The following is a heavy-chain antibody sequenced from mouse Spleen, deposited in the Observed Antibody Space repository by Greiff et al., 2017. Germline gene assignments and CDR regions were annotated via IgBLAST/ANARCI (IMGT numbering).Heavy chain of an antibody. V-gene: IGHV5-9*02. J-gene: IGHJ2*01. CDR1: GFAFSSYD. CDR2: ISSGGSYT. D-gene: IGHD1-1*01. Sequence: EVKVEESGGGLVKPGGSLKLSCAASGFAFSSYDMSWVRQTPEKRLEWVATISSGGSYTYYPDSVKGRFTISRDNARNTLYLQMSSLRSEDTALYYCARQGGSSLYFDYWGQGTTLTVSS. CDR3: ARQGGSSLYFDY.